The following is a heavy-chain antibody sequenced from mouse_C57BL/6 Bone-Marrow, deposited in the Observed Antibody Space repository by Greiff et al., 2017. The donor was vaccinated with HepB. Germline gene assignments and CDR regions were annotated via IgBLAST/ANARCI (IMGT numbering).Heavy chain of an antibody. CDR1: GYAFTNYL. D-gene: IGHD2-5*01. CDR2: INPGSGGT. V-gene: IGHV1-54*01. CDR3: ARRGSNYEDFDY. J-gene: IGHJ2*01. Sequence: VQLQQSGAELVRPGTSVKVSCKASGYAFTNYLIEWVKQRPGQGLEWIGVINPGSGGTNYNEKFKGKATLTADKSSSTAYMQLSSLTSEDSAVYFCARRGSNYEDFDYWGQGTTLTVSS.